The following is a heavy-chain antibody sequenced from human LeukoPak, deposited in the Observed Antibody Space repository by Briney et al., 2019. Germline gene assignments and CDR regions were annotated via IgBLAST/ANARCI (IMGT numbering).Heavy chain of an antibody. Sequence: GGSLRLSCAASGFTFSSYWMTWVRQAPGKGLEWVVNIKQDGSEKYYVDSGKGRFTISRDNAKNSLYLQMNSLRAEDTAVYYCARDSRGDTTMDQKFDYWGQGTLVTVSS. CDR2: IKQDGSEK. CDR1: GFTFSSYW. CDR3: ARDSRGDTTMDQKFDY. D-gene: IGHD5-18*01. J-gene: IGHJ4*02. V-gene: IGHV3-7*01.